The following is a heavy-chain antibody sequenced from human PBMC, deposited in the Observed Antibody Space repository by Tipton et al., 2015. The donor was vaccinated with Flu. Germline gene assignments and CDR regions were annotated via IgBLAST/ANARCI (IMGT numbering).Heavy chain of an antibody. D-gene: IGHD6-13*01. V-gene: IGHV3-7*03. Sequence: SLRLSCAASGLTFSSYWMSWVRQAPGKGLEWVANIKQDGSEIYYVDSVKGRFTISRDNAKNSVFLQMNSLRAEDSAVYYCVSAIAAASSRWGQGTLVTVSS. CDR1: GLTFSSYW. CDR2: IKQDGSEI. J-gene: IGHJ4*02. CDR3: VSAIAAASSR.